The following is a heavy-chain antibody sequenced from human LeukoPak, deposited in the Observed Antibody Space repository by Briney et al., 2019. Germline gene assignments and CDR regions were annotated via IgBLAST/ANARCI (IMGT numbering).Heavy chain of an antibody. D-gene: IGHD1-26*01. V-gene: IGHV4-59*10. CDR2: IYPNGTT. Sequence: SETLSLTCAVSGVSFSSYYWSWIRQPAGEGLEWIGRIYPNGTTNYNPSLKSRVTISVDTSKNQFSLKLSSVTAADTAVYYCARQVGGSYYAEYFQHWGQGTLVTVSS. J-gene: IGHJ1*01. CDR1: GVSFSSYY. CDR3: ARQVGGSYYAEYFQH.